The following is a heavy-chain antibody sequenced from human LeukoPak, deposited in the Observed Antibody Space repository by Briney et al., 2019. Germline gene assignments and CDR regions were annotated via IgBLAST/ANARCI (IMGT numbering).Heavy chain of an antibody. CDR3: ARDDSIAVAGTSYYSGMDV. CDR2: IIPIFGTA. D-gene: IGHD6-19*01. V-gene: IGHV1-69*13. Sequence: SVKVSCKASGGTFSSYAISWVRQAPGQGLEWMGGIIPIFGTANYAQKFQGRVTITADESTSTVYMELSSLRSEDTAVYYCARDDSIAVAGTSYYSGMDVWGQGTTVTVSS. J-gene: IGHJ6*02. CDR1: GGTFSSYA.